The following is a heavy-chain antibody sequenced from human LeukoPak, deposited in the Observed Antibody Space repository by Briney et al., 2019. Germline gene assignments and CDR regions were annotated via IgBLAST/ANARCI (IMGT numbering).Heavy chain of an antibody. V-gene: IGHV1-69*04. CDR3: ATMPRYCSGGSCSHFDY. CDR1: GGTFSSYA. CDR2: IIPILGIA. D-gene: IGHD2-15*01. J-gene: IGHJ4*02. Sequence: ASVKVSCKASGGTFSSYAISWVRQAPGQGLEWMGRIIPILGIANYAQKFQGRDTITADKSTSTAYMELSSLRSEDTAVYYCATMPRYCSGGSCSHFDYWGQGTLVTASS.